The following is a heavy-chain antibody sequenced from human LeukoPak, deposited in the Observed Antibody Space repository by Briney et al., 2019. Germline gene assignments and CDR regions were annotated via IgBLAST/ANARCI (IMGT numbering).Heavy chain of an antibody. Sequence: GESLKISCKGSGYSFTSYWISWVRQMPGKGLEWMGKINPSDSYTNYSPSFQGHVTISDDKSISTAYLQWSSLKASDTAMYYCARRGYSGYDYFDYWGQGTLVTVSS. J-gene: IGHJ4*02. CDR2: INPSDSYT. V-gene: IGHV5-10-1*01. CDR1: GYSFTSYW. CDR3: ARRGYSGYDYFDY. D-gene: IGHD5-12*01.